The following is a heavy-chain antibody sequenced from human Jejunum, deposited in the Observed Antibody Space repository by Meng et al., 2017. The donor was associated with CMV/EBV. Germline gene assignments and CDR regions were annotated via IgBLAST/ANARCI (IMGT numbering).Heavy chain of an antibody. CDR2: LNPISGVS. Sequence: LTGYYMHWVRPAPGQGLEWMGRLNPISGVSTYAQTFQGRVTMTRDTSISTVYMELYGLTSDDTAVYYCARSLMYYYDSSDYTQAGYWGQGTLVTVSS. V-gene: IGHV1-2*02. D-gene: IGHD3-22*01. J-gene: IGHJ4*02. CDR1: LTGYY. CDR3: ARSLMYYYDSSDYTQAGY.